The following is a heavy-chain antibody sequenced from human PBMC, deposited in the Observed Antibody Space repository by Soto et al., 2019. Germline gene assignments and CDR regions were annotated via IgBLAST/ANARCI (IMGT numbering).Heavy chain of an antibody. J-gene: IGHJ6*02. Sequence: PGGSPRLSCAASGFTFSGYSMNWVRQAPGKGLEWLAYISSTSDTILYADSVKGRFTVSRDNAKNSLYLQMNNLRVEDTAVFYCARDADTLTSYYYYGMDVWGQGTTVTVSS. CDR3: ARDADTLTSYYYYGMDV. V-gene: IGHV3-48*01. CDR2: ISSTSDTI. CDR1: GFTFSGYS. D-gene: IGHD3-9*01.